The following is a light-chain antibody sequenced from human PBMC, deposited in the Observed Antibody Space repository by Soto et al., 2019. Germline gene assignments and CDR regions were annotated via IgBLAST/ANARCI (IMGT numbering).Light chain of an antibody. CDR1: SSDVGGYNY. J-gene: IGLJ1*01. CDR2: DVS. Sequence: QSALTQPASVSGSPGQSITISCTGTSSDVGGYNYVSWYQQHPGKAPKLMIYDVSNRPSGVSNRFSGSKSGNTASLTISGLQAEDVADYYCGSYTSSSTLLYDSRPVSKVPVL. CDR3: GSYTSSSTLLYD. V-gene: IGLV2-14*01.